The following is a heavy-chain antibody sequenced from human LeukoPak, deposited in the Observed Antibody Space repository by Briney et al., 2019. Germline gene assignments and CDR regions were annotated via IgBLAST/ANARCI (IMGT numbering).Heavy chain of an antibody. CDR2: IYYSGTT. CDR3: ARGPVAGSGSYYFDY. D-gene: IGHD3-10*01. V-gene: IGHV4-59*12. Sequence: SETLSLTCTVSGGSISSYYWSWIRQPPGKGLEWIGYIYYSGTTNYNPSLKSRVTISVDTSKNQFSLKLSSVTAADTAVYYCARGPVAGSGSYYFDYWGQGTLVTVSS. J-gene: IGHJ4*02. CDR1: GGSISSYY.